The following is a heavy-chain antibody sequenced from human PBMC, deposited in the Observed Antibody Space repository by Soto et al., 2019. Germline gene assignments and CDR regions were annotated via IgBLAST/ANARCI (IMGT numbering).Heavy chain of an antibody. J-gene: IGHJ6*02. V-gene: IGHV5-51*01. D-gene: IGHD4-4*01. Sequence: GESLKISCKGSGYTFTDYWIGWVRQLPGKGLEWMGIIYPGDSDTRYSPSFQGHVTITVDKSTSTAYLQWNTLKASDTAMYYCAIQSSNFRYYYYGMDVWGQGITVTVSS. CDR1: GYTFTDYW. CDR3: AIQSSNFRYYYYGMDV. CDR2: IYPGDSDT.